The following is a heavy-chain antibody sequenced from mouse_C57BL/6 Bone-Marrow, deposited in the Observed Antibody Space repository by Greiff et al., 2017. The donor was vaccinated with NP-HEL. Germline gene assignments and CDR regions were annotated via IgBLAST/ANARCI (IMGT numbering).Heavy chain of an antibody. D-gene: IGHD2-3*01. V-gene: IGHV3-8*01. CDR2: ISYSGST. Sequence: EVTLVESGPGLAKPSQTLSLTCSVTGYSITSDYWNWIRKFPGNKLEYMGYISYSGSTYYNPSLKSRISITRDTSKNQYYLQLNSVTTEDTATYDCARYVDGYYDAMDYWGQGTSVTVSS. CDR3: ARYVDGYYDAMDY. J-gene: IGHJ4*01. CDR1: GYSITSDY.